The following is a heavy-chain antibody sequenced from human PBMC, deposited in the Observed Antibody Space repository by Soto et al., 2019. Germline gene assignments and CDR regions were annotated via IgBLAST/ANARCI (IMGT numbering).Heavy chain of an antibody. V-gene: IGHV3-74*01. D-gene: IGHD2-15*01. CDR1: GFTFSSYW. CDR2: INSDGSST. Sequence: GGSLRLSCAASGFTFSSYWMHWVRQAPGKGLVWVSRINSDGSSTSYADSVKGRFTISRDNAKNTLYLQMNSLRAEDTAVYYCERETGCGGGSGRRWTRQVFDWGQGTLVTVPS. J-gene: IGHJ4*02. CDR3: ERETGCGGGSGRRWTRQVFD.